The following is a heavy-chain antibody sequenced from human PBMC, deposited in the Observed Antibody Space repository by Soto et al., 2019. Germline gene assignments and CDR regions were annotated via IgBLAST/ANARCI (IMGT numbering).Heavy chain of an antibody. CDR1: GFTFSSYG. Sequence: GGSLRLSCEASGFTFSSYGMHWVRKAPGKGLEWVAIIWNDGSNEYYADSEKGRFTISRDNSKNTLYLQVSNLRAEDTAVYFCARDQTDSGGYSESWGQGTLVTVSS. J-gene: IGHJ4*02. CDR2: IWNDGSNE. CDR3: ARDQTDSGGYSES. V-gene: IGHV3-33*01. D-gene: IGHD3-22*01.